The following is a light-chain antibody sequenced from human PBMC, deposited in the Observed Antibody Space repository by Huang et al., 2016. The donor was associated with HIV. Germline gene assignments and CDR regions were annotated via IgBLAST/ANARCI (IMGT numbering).Light chain of an antibody. J-gene: IGKJ4*01. V-gene: IGKV3-15*01. CDR3: QQYNNWPPLT. CDR2: GAS. CDR1: QNVNTD. Sequence: EVVMTQSPAILSVSPGERATLSCRASQNVNTDLAGYKQNPGQPPTLLIYGASTRATDIPARFSGSGSETEFTLTISGLQSEDFAIYYCQQYNNWPPLTFGGGTKVEI.